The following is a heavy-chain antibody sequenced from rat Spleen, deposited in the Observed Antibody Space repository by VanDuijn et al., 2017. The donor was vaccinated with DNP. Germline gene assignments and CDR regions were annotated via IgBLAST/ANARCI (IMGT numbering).Heavy chain of an antibody. CDR1: GYTITSGY. CDR2: ITYSGST. J-gene: IGHJ2*01. Sequence: EIQLQESGPGLVKPSQSLSLTCSVTGYTITSGYDWSWIRTFPGNKMEWMGYITYSGSTGYNPSLKSRISITRDTSKNQFFLQLNSVTTEDTATYYCARYGSVALDYWGQGVMVTVSS. CDR3: ARYGSVALDY. D-gene: IGHD3-3*01. V-gene: IGHV3-4*01.